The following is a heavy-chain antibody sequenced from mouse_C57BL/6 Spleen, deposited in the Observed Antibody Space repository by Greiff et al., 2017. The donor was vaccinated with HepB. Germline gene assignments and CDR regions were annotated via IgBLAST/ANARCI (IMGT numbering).Heavy chain of an antibody. CDR2: INPNNGGT. D-gene: IGHD2-5*01. CDR1: GYTFTDYY. Sequence: EVQLQQSGPELVKPGASVKISCKASGYTFTDYYMNWVKQSHGKSLEWIGDINPNNGGTSYNQKFKGKATLTVDKSSSTAYMELRSLTSEDSAFYYCARRGYSNFFDYWGQGTTLTVSS. V-gene: IGHV1-26*01. J-gene: IGHJ2*01. CDR3: ARRGYSNFFDY.